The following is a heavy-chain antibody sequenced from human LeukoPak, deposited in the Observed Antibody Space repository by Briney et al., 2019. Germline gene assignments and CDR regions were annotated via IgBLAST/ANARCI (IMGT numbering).Heavy chain of an antibody. CDR3: ARIIEVANTLNWFDP. CDR1: GYTFTGYF. Sequence: ASVKVSCKASGYTFTGYFMHWVRQAPGQGLEWMGWINPNSGGTNYAQKFQGRVTTTRDTSISTAYMELSRLRSDDTAVYYCARIIEVANTLNWFDPWGQGTLVTVSS. D-gene: IGHD6-19*01. J-gene: IGHJ5*02. V-gene: IGHV1-2*02. CDR2: INPNSGGT.